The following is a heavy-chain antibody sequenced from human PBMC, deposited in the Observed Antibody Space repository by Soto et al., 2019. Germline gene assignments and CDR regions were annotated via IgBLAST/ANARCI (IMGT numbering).Heavy chain of an antibody. J-gene: IGHJ4*02. Sequence: PSETLSLTCTVSGGSISSYYWSWIRQPPGKGLEWIGYIYYSGSTNYNPSLKSRVTISVDTSKNQFSLKLSSVTAADTAVYYCAREGGGSGSYYNVGYYFDDWGQGTLVTVSS. D-gene: IGHD3-10*01. CDR3: AREGGGSGSYYNVGYYFDD. CDR2: IYYSGST. V-gene: IGHV4-59*01. CDR1: GGSISSYY.